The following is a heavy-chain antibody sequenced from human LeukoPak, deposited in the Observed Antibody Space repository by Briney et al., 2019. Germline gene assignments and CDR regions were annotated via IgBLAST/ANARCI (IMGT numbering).Heavy chain of an antibody. CDR3: AKDLSWWAAADH. CDR2: VGGDDRT. Sequence: PGGSLRLSCAASGFALTGNAMSWVRQAPGRGPEWVSGVGGDDRTHYADSVRGRFTISRDKSMNTVSLEVNRVRVEDTAVYYCAKDLSWWAAADHWGQGALVTVAA. J-gene: IGHJ1*01. V-gene: IGHV3-23*01. CDR1: GFALTGNA. D-gene: IGHD2-15*01.